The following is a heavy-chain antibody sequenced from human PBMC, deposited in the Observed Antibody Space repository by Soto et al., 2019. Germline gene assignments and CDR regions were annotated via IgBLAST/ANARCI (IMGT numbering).Heavy chain of an antibody. CDR1: GFTFSSYI. V-gene: IGHV3-21*01. J-gene: IGHJ6*02. D-gene: IGHD2-21*02. CDR3: AREETAWPLAYGLDV. Sequence: GGSLRLSCAASGFTFSSYIMHWVRQAPGKGLEWVSAITINSDIYYADSVKGRFTISRDNAQNSVSLQMDSLRAEDTAVYYCAREETAWPLAYGLDVWGQGTTVTVSS. CDR2: ITINSDI.